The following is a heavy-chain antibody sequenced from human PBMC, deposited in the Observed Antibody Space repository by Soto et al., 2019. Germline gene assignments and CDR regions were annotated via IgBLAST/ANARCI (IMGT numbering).Heavy chain of an antibody. CDR3: ARALDYGRNSEAYDV. Sequence: QLVQSGAAVKEPGESLKIACKGSGFSFTTYWIAWLRQMPGKGLEWMGIIYPGDSKTTYSPTFQGQVTISADKSISTAYLQWSSLTASDTAMYYCARALDYGRNSEAYDVWGQGTMVTVSS. V-gene: IGHV5-51*03. CDR1: GFSFTTYW. J-gene: IGHJ3*01. CDR2: IYPGDSKT. D-gene: IGHD3-16*01.